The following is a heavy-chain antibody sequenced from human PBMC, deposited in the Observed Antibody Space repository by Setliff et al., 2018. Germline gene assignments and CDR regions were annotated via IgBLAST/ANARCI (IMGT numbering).Heavy chain of an antibody. D-gene: IGHD2-2*01. CDR3: ARGGGGYHAAS. V-gene: IGHV4-31*03. CDR1: GGSINSGDYF. Sequence: SETLSLTCTVSGGSINSGDYFWSWFRQLPGKGLEWIGYIYYTGSTHYNPSLKSRLTMSVDTSKNQFSLNLKSVTAADTAVYYCARGGGGYHAASWGQGILVTVSS. CDR2: IYYTGST. J-gene: IGHJ5*02.